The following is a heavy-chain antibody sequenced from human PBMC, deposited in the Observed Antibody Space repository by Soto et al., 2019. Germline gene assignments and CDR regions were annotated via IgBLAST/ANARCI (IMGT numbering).Heavy chain of an antibody. CDR2: IYYSGST. CDR1: GGSISRSGYY. Sequence: SETLSLTCPVSGGSISRSGYYLGWIRQPPGKGLEWIGSIYYSGSTYYNPSLKSRVTISVDTSKNQFSLKLSSVTAADTAVYYCARTHSSSWYGYGMDVWGQGTTVTVSS. J-gene: IGHJ6*02. V-gene: IGHV4-39*01. D-gene: IGHD6-13*01. CDR3: ARTHSSSWYGYGMDV.